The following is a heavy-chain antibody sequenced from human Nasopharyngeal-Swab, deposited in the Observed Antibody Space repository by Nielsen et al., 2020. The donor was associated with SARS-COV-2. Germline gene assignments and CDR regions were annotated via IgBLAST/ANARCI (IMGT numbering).Heavy chain of an antibody. CDR1: GFTFSSYS. Sequence: GGPLRLSCAASGFTFSSYSMTWVRQAPGKGLEWVSYITTSSSTIYYADSVKGRFTISRDNAKNFLYLQMNSLRDEDTAVYYCARGVEMSTILGYWGQGTLVTVSS. J-gene: IGHJ4*02. D-gene: IGHD5-24*01. CDR2: ITTSSSTI. V-gene: IGHV3-48*02. CDR3: ARGVEMSTILGY.